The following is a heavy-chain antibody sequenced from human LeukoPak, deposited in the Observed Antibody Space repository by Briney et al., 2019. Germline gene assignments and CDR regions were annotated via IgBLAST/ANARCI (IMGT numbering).Heavy chain of an antibody. Sequence: SETLSLTCTVSGGSISGYYWSWIRQPPGKGLEWIGEVNHSGSTNYNPSLKSRVTISVDTSKNQFSLKLSSVTAADTAVYYCARGRSHYYDSSGYNFDYWGQGTLVTVSS. D-gene: IGHD3-22*01. CDR2: VNHSGST. J-gene: IGHJ4*02. V-gene: IGHV4-34*01. CDR1: GGSISGYY. CDR3: ARGRSHYYDSSGYNFDY.